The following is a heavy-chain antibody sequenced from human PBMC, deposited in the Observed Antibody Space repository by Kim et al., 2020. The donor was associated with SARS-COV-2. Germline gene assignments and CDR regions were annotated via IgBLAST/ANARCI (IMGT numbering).Heavy chain of an antibody. V-gene: IGHV1-18*01. D-gene: IGHD2-2*01. J-gene: IGHJ4*02. CDR3: ARDYQLKYNNGWYFDY. CDR1: GYTFTSYG. CDR2: ISAYNGNT. Sequence: ASVKVSCKASGYTFTSYGISWVRQAPGQGLEWMGWISAYNGNTNYAQKLQGRVTMTTDTSTSTAYMELRSLRSDDTAVYYCARDYQLKYNNGWYFDYWGQGTLVTVSS.